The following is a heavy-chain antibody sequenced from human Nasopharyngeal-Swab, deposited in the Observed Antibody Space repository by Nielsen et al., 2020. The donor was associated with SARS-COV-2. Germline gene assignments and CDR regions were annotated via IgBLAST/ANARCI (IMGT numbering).Heavy chain of an antibody. Sequence: VRQMPGKGLEWMGWINPNSGGTNYAQKFQGRVTTTRDTSISTAYMELSRLRSDDTAVYYCARDQYSGYDSSYYYYGMDVWGQGTTVTVSS. D-gene: IGHD5-12*01. CDR2: INPNSGGT. CDR3: ARDQYSGYDSSYYYYGMDV. V-gene: IGHV1-2*02. J-gene: IGHJ6*02.